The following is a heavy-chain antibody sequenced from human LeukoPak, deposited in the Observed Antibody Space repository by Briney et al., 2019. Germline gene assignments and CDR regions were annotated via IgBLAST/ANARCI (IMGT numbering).Heavy chain of an antibody. Sequence: PSETLSLTCTVSGGSISSYYWSWIRQPPGKGLERIGYIYYSGSTNYNPSLKSRVTISVDTSKNQFSLKLSSVTAADTAVYYCARDRVYYDSSGPKGIYYYYGMDVWGQGTTVTVSS. V-gene: IGHV4-59*01. CDR3: ARDRVYYDSSGPKGIYYYYGMDV. CDR1: GGSISSYY. D-gene: IGHD3-22*01. CDR2: IYYSGST. J-gene: IGHJ6*02.